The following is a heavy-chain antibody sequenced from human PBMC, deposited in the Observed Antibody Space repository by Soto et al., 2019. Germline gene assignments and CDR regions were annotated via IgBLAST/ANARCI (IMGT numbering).Heavy chain of an antibody. CDR1: GGTFSSYA. CDR2: IIPIFGTA. Sequence: ASVKVSCKASGGTFSSYAISWVRQAPGQGLEWMGGIIPIFGTANYAQKFKGRVTITADESTSTAYMELSSLRSEDTAVYYCARDNQRRIVVVPAALDYWGQGTLVTVSS. CDR3: ARDNQRRIVVVPAALDY. D-gene: IGHD2-2*01. J-gene: IGHJ4*02. V-gene: IGHV1-69*13.